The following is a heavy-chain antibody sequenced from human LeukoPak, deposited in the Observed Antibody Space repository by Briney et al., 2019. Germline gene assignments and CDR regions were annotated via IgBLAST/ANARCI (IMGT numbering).Heavy chain of an antibody. J-gene: IGHJ4*02. CDR1: GYTLTSYA. CDR2: INAGNGNT. Sequence: ASVTVSCKASGYTLTSYAMHWVREAPGQRLEWMGWINAGNGNTKYSQKFQGRVTITRDTSASTAYMELSSLRSEDTAVYYCARGPLGCGGDCYFDYWGQGTLVTVSS. D-gene: IGHD2-21*02. V-gene: IGHV1-3*01. CDR3: ARGPLGCGGDCYFDY.